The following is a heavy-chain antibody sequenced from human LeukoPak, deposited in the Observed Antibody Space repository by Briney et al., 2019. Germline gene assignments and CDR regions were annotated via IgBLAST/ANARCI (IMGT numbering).Heavy chain of an antibody. CDR3: TTLYYYGSGSYLGY. J-gene: IGHJ4*02. CDR2: IKSNTDGGTT. CDR1: GSTFTNAW. V-gene: IGHV3-15*01. Sequence: GGSLRLSCAASGSTFTNAWMTWVRQAPGKGLEWVDRIKSNTDGGTTDYAAPVKGRFTISRDDSKNTLNLQMNSLKTEDTAVYYCTTLYYYGSGSYLGYWGQGTLVTVSS. D-gene: IGHD3-10*01.